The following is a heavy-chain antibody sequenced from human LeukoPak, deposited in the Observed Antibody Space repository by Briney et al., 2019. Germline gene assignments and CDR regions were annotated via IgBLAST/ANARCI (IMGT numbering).Heavy chain of an antibody. J-gene: IGHJ6*02. D-gene: IGHD5-18*01. V-gene: IGHV1-18*01. Sequence: ASVKVSCKAPGYTFTSYGISWVRQAPGQGLEWMGWISAYNGNTNYAQKLQGRVTMTTDTSTSTAYMELGSLRSDDTAVYYCARVYSYGYGSYYYGMDVWGQGTTVTVSS. CDR2: ISAYNGNT. CDR1: GYTFTSYG. CDR3: ARVYSYGYGSYYYGMDV.